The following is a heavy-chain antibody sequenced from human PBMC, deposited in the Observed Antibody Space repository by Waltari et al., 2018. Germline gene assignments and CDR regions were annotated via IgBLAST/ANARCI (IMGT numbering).Heavy chain of an antibody. CDR2: MNPNSGNT. D-gene: IGHD6-19*01. V-gene: IGHV1-8*03. J-gene: IGHJ6*02. CDR1: GYTFTSYD. Sequence: QVQLVQSGAEVKKPGASVKVSCKASGYTFTSYDIHWVRQATGQGLEWMGWMNPNSGNTGYAQKFQGRVTITRNTSISTAYMELSSLRSEDTAVYYCARGNSSGWFDYYYYGMDVWGQGTTVTVSS. CDR3: ARGNSSGWFDYYYYGMDV.